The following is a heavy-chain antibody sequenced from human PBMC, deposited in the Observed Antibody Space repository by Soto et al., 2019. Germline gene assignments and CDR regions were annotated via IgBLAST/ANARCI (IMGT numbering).Heavy chain of an antibody. CDR1: GYILSSYN. J-gene: IGHJ4*02. CDR3: ARTYCGADCPRRDFDY. CDR2: INPSGGRT. V-gene: IGHV1-46*01. Sequence: QVQLVQSGAEVKEPGASVKVSCKASGYILSSYNMHWVRQAPGQGLEWRGIINPSGGRTSYAQKFQDRVTMTRDTSTSTVYMELSSLRSEDTAVYYCARTYCGADCPRRDFDYWGQGTLVTVSS. D-gene: IGHD2-21*02.